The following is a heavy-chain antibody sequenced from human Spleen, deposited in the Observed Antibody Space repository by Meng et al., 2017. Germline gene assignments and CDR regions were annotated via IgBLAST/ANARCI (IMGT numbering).Heavy chain of an antibody. J-gene: IGHJ5*02. CDR1: GYTSHGNY. V-gene: IGHV1-2*02. CDR3: ARPLWFGTNWFDP. CDR2: INPNSGGT. Sequence: QVQRGRLGAEVKKPGASGKGSCKVSGYTSHGNYMHWVRQAPGKGLEWRGWINPNSGGTNYAQKFQGRVTMTRDTSISTAYMELSRLRSDDTAVYYCARPLWFGTNWFDPWGQGTLVTVSS. D-gene: IGHD3-10*01.